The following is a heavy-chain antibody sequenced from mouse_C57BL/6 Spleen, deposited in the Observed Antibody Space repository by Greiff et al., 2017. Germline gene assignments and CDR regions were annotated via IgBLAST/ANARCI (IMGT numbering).Heavy chain of an antibody. Sequence: QVQLQQPGAELVKPGASVKLSCKASGYTFTSYWMHWVKQRPGQGLEWIGMIHPNSGSTNYNEKFKSKATLTVDKSSSTAYMQLSSLTSEDSAVYYWASFITTVVARAMDYWGQGTSVTVSS. CDR2: IHPNSGST. CDR3: ASFITTVVARAMDY. V-gene: IGHV1-64*01. CDR1: GYTFTSYW. J-gene: IGHJ4*01. D-gene: IGHD1-1*01.